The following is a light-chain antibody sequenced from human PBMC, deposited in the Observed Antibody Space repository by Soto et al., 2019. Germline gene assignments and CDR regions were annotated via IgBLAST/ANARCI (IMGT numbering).Light chain of an antibody. CDR3: QSYDNSLKIV. V-gene: IGLV1-40*01. Sequence: QPVLAQPPSVSGAPGQRVTISCTGRSSNIGAGYDVHWYKQLPGTAPRLLIYGNSNRPSGVPDRFSGSKSGTSASLAITGIQAEDEADYYCQSYDNSLKIVVGGGTKLTVL. CDR2: GNS. CDR1: SSNIGAGYD. J-gene: IGLJ3*02.